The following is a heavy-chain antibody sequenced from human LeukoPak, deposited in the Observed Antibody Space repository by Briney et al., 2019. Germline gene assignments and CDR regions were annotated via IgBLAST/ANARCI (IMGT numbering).Heavy chain of an antibody. D-gene: IGHD3-10*01. CDR1: GGSISSHY. Sequence: PSETLSLTCTVSGGSISSHYWSGIRQPPGKTLEWIGYIYYSGSTNYNPSLRSRVTISVDSSKNQFSLKLSSVTAADTTVYYCARGSGQWGFDSWGQGTLVTVSS. V-gene: IGHV4-59*11. CDR3: ARGSGQWGFDS. CDR2: IYYSGST. J-gene: IGHJ4*02.